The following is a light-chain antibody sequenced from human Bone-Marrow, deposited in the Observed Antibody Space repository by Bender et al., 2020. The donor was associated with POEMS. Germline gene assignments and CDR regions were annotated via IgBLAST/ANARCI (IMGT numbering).Light chain of an antibody. CDR2: SSH. Sequence: QSVLTQPPSASGTPGQRVTISCSGGSSNIGAHAVNWYQHLPGTAPKLLIYSSHRRPSEVPDRFFGFKSGNTASLTVSGLQAEDEADYYCSSYAGSSSSVVFGGGTKLTVL. CDR1: SSNIGAHA. CDR3: SSYAGSSSSVV. V-gene: IGLV1-44*01. J-gene: IGLJ2*01.